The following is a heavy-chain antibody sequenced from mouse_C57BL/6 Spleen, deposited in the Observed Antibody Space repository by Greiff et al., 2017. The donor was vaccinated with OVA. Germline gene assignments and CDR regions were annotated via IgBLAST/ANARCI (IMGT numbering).Heavy chain of an antibody. D-gene: IGHD1-1*01. J-gene: IGHJ2*01. V-gene: IGHV1-69*01. Sequence: VQLQQPGAELVMPGASVKLSCKASGYTFTSYWMHWVKQRPGQGLEWIGEIDPSDSYTNYNQKFKGKSTLTVDKSSSTAYMQLSSLTSEDSAVYYCARGGYGSDFDYWGQGTTLTVSS. CDR1: GYTFTSYW. CDR2: IDPSDSYT. CDR3: ARGGYGSDFDY.